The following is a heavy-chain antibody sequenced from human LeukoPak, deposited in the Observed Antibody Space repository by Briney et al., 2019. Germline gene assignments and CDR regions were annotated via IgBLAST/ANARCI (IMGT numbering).Heavy chain of an antibody. D-gene: IGHD6-19*01. CDR1: GFTFSSWT. CDR2: ISGSGGST. Sequence: GGSLRLHCVGSGFTFSSWTMSWVRQAPGKGLEWVSAISGSGGSTYYADSVKGRFTISRDNAKNSLYLQMNSLRAEDTAVYYCATLTVASTFDYWGQGALVTVSS. V-gene: IGHV3-23*01. J-gene: IGHJ4*02. CDR3: ATLTVASTFDY.